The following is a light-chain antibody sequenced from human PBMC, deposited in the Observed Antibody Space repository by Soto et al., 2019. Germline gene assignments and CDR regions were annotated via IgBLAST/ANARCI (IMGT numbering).Light chain of an antibody. CDR1: QGISSY. CDR3: QQYNSYSLT. J-gene: IGKJ1*01. CDR2: DAS. Sequence: AIRMTQSPSSFSASTGDRVTITRRASQGISSYLAWYQQKPGKSPKLLIYDASSLQSGVPSRFSGSGSGTEFTLTISSLQPDDFATYYCQQYNSYSLTVGQGTKVEIK. V-gene: IGKV1-8*01.